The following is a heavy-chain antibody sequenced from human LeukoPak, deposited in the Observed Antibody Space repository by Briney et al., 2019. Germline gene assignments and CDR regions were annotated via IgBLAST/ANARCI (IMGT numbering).Heavy chain of an antibody. J-gene: IGHJ4*02. CDR3: ARKEGYYYDSSGPLPFDY. Sequence: GASVKVSCKASGYTFTSYGISWVRQAPGQGLEWMGWISAYNGNTNYAQKLQGRVTMTTDTSTSTAYMELGSLRSDDTAVYYCARKEGYYYDSSGPLPFDYWGQGTLVTVSS. V-gene: IGHV1-18*01. CDR1: GYTFTSYG. D-gene: IGHD3-22*01. CDR2: ISAYNGNT.